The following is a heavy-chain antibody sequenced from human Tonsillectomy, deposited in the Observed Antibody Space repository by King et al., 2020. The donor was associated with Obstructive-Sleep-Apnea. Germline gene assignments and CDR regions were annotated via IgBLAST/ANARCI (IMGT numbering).Heavy chain of an antibody. D-gene: IGHD5-18*01. CDR1: GFTFSSYA. J-gene: IGHJ4*02. V-gene: IGHV3-23*04. CDR3: ANERTYSYGHQYYCDY. Sequence: VQLVESGGGLVQPGGSLRLSCAASGFTFSSYAMSWVRQAPGKGLEWVSAISGSCGSTYYADSVKGLLTISRDNSKNTLYLQMNSLRAEDTAVSYCANERTYSYGHQYYCDYWGQGTLVTVS. CDR2: ISGSCGST.